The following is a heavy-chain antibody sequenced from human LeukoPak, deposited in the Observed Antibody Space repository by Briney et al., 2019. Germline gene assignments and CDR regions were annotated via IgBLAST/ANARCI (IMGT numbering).Heavy chain of an antibody. J-gene: IGHJ4*02. CDR1: GGSISSGDYY. D-gene: IGHD1-26*01. CDR3: ARDGSFWEFDY. CDR2: IYYSGST. V-gene: IGHV4-30-4*08. Sequence: ASETLSLTCTVSGGSISSGDYYWSWVRQPPGKGLEWIGYIYYSGSTYYNPSLKSRVTISVDTSKNQFSLKLSSVTAADTAVYYCARDGSFWEFDYWGQGTLVTVSS.